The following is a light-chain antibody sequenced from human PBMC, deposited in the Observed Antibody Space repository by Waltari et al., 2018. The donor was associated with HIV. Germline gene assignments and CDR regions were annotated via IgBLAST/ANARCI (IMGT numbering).Light chain of an antibody. CDR2: WAS. J-gene: IGKJ4*01. CDR1: LSILYSSNNKNY. Sequence: DIVMIQSPDSLAVSLGERATINCKSSLSILYSSNNKNYLAWYQQKSGQPPKLLIYWASTRESGVPDRFSGSGSGTDFTLTISSLQAEDVAVYYCQQYYSTPLTFGGGTKVEIK. V-gene: IGKV4-1*01. CDR3: QQYYSTPLT.